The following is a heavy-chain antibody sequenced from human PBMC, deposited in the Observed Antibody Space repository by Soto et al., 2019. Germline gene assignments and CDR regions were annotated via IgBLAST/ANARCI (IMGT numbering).Heavy chain of an antibody. Sequence: PGGSLRLSCAASGFTFGDVWMTWIRQAPGKGLQYVGRIKTKADGGTADYAAPVKGRFTISRDGSKNTLYLQMDSLKAEDTGVYYCRTWISADYWGQGALVTVSS. CDR1: GFTFGDVW. CDR3: RTWISADY. D-gene: IGHD5-12*01. V-gene: IGHV3-15*01. CDR2: IKTKADGGTA. J-gene: IGHJ4*02.